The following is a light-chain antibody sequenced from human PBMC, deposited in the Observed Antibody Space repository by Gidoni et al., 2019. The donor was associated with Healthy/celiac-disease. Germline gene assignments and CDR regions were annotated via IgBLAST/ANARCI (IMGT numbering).Light chain of an antibody. CDR1: SSDVGSYNL. CDR3: CSYAGSSTYVV. V-gene: IGLV2-23*02. CDR2: EVS. J-gene: IGLJ2*01. Sequence: QSALTQPASVSGSPGQSITISCTGTSSDVGSYNLVSWYQQHPGKAPKLMIYEVSKRPSGVSNRFSGSKVGNTASLTISGLQAEDEADYYCCSYAGSSTYVVFGGGTKLTVL.